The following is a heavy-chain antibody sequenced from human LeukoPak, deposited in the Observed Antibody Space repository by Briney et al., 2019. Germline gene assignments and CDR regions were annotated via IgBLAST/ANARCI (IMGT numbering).Heavy chain of an antibody. J-gene: IGHJ4*02. Sequence: GGSLRLSCVASGFTFSSYSMNWVRQAPGKGLEWVSYIRSNGSPIYYADSVKGRFTISRDNARNSLYLQMNSLRDEDTAVYYCVRDPDALDFWGQGTLVTVSS. CDR3: VRDPDALDF. CDR2: IRSNGSPI. CDR1: GFTFSSYS. V-gene: IGHV3-48*02.